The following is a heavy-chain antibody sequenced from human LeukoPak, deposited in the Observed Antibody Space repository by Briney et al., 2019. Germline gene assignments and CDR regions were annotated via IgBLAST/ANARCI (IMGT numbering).Heavy chain of an antibody. V-gene: IGHV1-18*01. CDR2: ISAYNGNT. CDR1: GYTFTSYG. D-gene: IGHD3-10*01. Sequence: GASVKVSCKASGYTFTSYGISWVRQAPGQGLEWMGWISAYNGNTHYAQKLQGRVTMTTDTSTSTVYMELRSLRSDDTAVYYCARVSADVLLWFGDPYYFDYWGQGTLVTVSS. CDR3: ARVSADVLLWFGDPYYFDY. J-gene: IGHJ4*02.